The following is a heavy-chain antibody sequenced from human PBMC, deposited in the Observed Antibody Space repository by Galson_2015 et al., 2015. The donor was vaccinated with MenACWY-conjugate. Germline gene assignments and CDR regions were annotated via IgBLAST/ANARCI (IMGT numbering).Heavy chain of an antibody. CDR3: TRGNHGSGRSDP. Sequence: LRLSCAASGFTFNQYWMHWVRQAPGKGLVWVSRISPDGSVTNYADSVKGRFTLSRDNAKNTLYLQMNSLRGDDTAVYYCTRGNHGSGRSDPWGQGTLVTVSS. CDR1: GFTFNQYW. CDR2: ISPDGSVT. V-gene: IGHV3-74*01. D-gene: IGHD5-24*01. J-gene: IGHJ5*02.